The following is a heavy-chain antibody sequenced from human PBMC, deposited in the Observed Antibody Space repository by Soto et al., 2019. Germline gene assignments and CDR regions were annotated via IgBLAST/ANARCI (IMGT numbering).Heavy chain of an antibody. V-gene: IGHV3-7*05. CDR1: GFTFSSYW. CDR3: ASLYDSSGGDAFDI. J-gene: IGHJ3*02. Sequence: EVQLVESGGGLVQPGGSLRLSCAASGFTFSSYWMSWVRQAPGKGLEWVANIKQDGSEKYYVDSVKGRFTISRDNAKTSLYLQMNSLRAEDTAVYYCASLYDSSGGDAFDIWGQGKIVTVSS. D-gene: IGHD3-22*01. CDR2: IKQDGSEK.